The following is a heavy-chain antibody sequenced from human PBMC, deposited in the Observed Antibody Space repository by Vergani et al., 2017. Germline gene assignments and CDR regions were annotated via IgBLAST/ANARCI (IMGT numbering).Heavy chain of an antibody. CDR1: GYTFTSYG. Sequence: QVQLVQSGAEVKKPGASVKVSCKASGYTFTSYGISWVRQAPGQGIEWMGWSSAYNGNTNYAQKLQGRVTMTTDTSTSTAYMELSSLSSDDTAVYDCSRESGSSWYGGPGYGMDVWGQGTTVTVSS. CDR2: SSAYNGNT. CDR3: SRESGSSWYGGPGYGMDV. V-gene: IGHV1-18*01. J-gene: IGHJ6*02. D-gene: IGHD6-13*01.